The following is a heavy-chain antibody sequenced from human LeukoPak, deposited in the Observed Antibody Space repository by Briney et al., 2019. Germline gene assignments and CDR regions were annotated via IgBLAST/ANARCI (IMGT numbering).Heavy chain of an antibody. V-gene: IGHV4-39*07. D-gene: IGHD1/OR15-1a*01. CDR2: IYYSGST. J-gene: IGHJ6*02. Sequence: SETLSLTCTVSGGSISSSSYYWGWIRQPPGKGLEWIGSIYYSGSTNYNPSLKSRVTISVDKSKNQFSLKLSSVTAADTAVYYCARNRGDGMDVWGQGTTVTVSS. CDR3: ARNRGDGMDV. CDR1: GGSISSSSYY.